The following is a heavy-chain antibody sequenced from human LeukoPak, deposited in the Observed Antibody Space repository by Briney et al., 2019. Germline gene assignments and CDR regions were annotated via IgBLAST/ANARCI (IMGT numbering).Heavy chain of an antibody. CDR3: ARSGYNPRRYFDY. CDR1: GYTFTSYD. CDR2: MNPNSGNT. Sequence: ASVKVSCKASGYTFTSYDINWVRQATGQGLEWMGWMNPNSGNTGYAQKFQGRVTMTRDTSISTAYMELSRLRSDDTAVYYCARSGYNPRRYFDYWGQGTLVTVSS. D-gene: IGHD5-24*01. V-gene: IGHV1-8*01. J-gene: IGHJ4*02.